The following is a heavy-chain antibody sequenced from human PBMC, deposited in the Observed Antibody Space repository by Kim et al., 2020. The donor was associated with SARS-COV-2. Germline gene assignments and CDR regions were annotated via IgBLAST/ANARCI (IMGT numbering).Heavy chain of an antibody. D-gene: IGHD1-7*01. J-gene: IGHJ6*02. Sequence: GGSLRLSCAASGFTFSSYWMSWVRQAPGKGLEWVANIKQDGSEKYYVDSVKGRFTISRDNAKNSLYLQMNSLRAEDTAVYYCARDGDNWNSFTGYYDYYYGMDVWGQGTTVTVSS. CDR1: GFTFSSYW. CDR2: IKQDGSEK. V-gene: IGHV3-7*03. CDR3: ARDGDNWNSFTGYYDYYYGMDV.